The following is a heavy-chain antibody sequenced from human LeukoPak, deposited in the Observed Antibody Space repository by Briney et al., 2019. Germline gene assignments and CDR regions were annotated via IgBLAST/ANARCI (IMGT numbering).Heavy chain of an antibody. V-gene: IGHV4-34*01. D-gene: IGHD5-18*01. CDR2: INHSGST. Sequence: SETLSLTCAVYGGSLSGYYWSWIRQPPGKGLEWIGEINHSGSTNYNPSLKSRVTISVDTSKNQFSLKLSSVTAADTAVYYCASARGYSYGTTFDYWGQGTLVTVSS. J-gene: IGHJ4*02. CDR3: ASARGYSYGTTFDY. CDR1: GGSLSGYY.